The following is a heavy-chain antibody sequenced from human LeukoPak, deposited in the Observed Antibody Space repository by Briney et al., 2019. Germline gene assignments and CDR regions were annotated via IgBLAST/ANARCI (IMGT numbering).Heavy chain of an antibody. V-gene: IGHV4-34*01. J-gene: IGHJ5*02. Sequence: SETLSLTCAVYGGSFSGYYWSWLRQPPGKGLEWIGEINHSGSTNYNPSLKSRVTISVDTSKNQFSLKLSSVTAADTAVYYCASGYCSSTSCYPYNWFDPWGQGTLVTVSS. D-gene: IGHD2-2*01. CDR1: GGSFSGYY. CDR3: ASGYCSSTSCYPYNWFDP. CDR2: INHSGST.